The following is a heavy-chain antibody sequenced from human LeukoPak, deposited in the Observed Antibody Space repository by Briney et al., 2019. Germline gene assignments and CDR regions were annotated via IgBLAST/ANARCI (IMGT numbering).Heavy chain of an antibody. CDR3: ARDAGFDY. Sequence: GESLKISCKGSGYSFISHWIAWVRQMPGKGLEWMGIIYPGDSDARYSPSFQGQVTISADKSITTAYLQWSSLKASDTAMYYCARDAGFDYWGQGTQVTVSS. V-gene: IGHV5-51*01. D-gene: IGHD3-10*01. CDR2: IYPGDSDA. CDR1: GYSFISHW. J-gene: IGHJ4*02.